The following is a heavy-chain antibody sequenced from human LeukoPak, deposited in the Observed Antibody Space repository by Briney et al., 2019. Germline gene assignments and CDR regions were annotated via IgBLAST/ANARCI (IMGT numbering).Heavy chain of an antibody. J-gene: IGHJ5*02. CDR2: TYYRSKWYN. CDR1: GDSVSSNSAA. CDR3: ARERYCSGGSCRKWFDP. V-gene: IGHV6-1*01. Sequence: SQTLSLTCAISGDSVSSNSAAWNWIRQSPSRGLEWLGRTYYRSKWYNDYAGSVKSRITIKPDTSKNQFSLQVNSVTPEDTAVYYCARERYCSGGSCRKWFDPWGQGTLVTVSS. D-gene: IGHD2-15*01.